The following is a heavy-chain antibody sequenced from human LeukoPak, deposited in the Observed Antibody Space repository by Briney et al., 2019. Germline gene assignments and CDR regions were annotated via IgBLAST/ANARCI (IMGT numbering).Heavy chain of an antibody. D-gene: IGHD3-22*01. J-gene: IGHJ6*03. CDR2: IIPIFGTA. Sequence: SVKVSCKASGGTFSSYAISWVRQAPGQGLEWMGGIIPIFGTANYAQKFQGRVTITADESTSTAYMELSSLRSEDTAVYYCARGYYGSSGYYPSAYYYYYMDVWGKGTTVTVSS. CDR3: ARGYYGSSGYYPSAYYYYYMDV. V-gene: IGHV1-69*13. CDR1: GGTFSSYA.